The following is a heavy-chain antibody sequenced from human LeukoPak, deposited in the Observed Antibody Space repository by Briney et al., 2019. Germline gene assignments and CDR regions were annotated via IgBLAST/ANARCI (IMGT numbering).Heavy chain of an antibody. Sequence: GASVKVSCKASGYTFTSYGINWVRQAPGKGLEWMGGFDPEDGETIYAQKFQGRVTMTEDTSTDTAYMELSSLRSEDTAVYYCATDIVTERRAYYFDYWGQGTLVTVSS. V-gene: IGHV1-24*01. J-gene: IGHJ4*02. CDR2: FDPEDGET. D-gene: IGHD1-1*01. CDR3: ATDIVTERRAYYFDY. CDR1: GYTFTSYG.